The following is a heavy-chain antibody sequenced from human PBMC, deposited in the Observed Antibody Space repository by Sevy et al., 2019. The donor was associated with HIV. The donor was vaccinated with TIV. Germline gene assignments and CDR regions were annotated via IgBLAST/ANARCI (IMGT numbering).Heavy chain of an antibody. V-gene: IGHV4-30-2*01. D-gene: IGHD2-15*01. Sequence: SETLSLTCAVSGGSISSGGYSWSWIRQPPGKGLEWIGYIYHSGSTYYNPSLKSRVTISLDRSKNQFSLKLSSVTAADTAVYYCARSRCSGGSCYSGWFDPWGQGTLVTVSS. CDR2: IYHSGST. J-gene: IGHJ5*02. CDR1: GGSISSGGYS. CDR3: ARSRCSGGSCYSGWFDP.